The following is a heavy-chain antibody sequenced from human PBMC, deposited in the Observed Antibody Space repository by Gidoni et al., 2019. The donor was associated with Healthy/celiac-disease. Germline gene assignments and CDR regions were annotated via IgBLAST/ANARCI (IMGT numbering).Heavy chain of an antibody. CDR3: ARRSHVDTAMVTGGDFDY. CDR2: IYYSGST. Sequence: QLQLQESGPGLVKPSETLSLTCTVSGGSISSSSYYWGWIRQPPGKGLEWIGSIYYSGSTYYNPSLKSRVTISVDTSKNQFSLKLSSVTAADTAVYYCARRSHVDTAMVTGGDFDYWGQGTLVTVSS. V-gene: IGHV4-39*01. J-gene: IGHJ4*02. CDR1: GGSISSSSYY. D-gene: IGHD5-18*01.